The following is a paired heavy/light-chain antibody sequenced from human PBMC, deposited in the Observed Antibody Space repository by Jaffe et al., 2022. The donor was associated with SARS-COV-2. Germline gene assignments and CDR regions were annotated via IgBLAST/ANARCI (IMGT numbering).Light chain of an antibody. J-gene: IGKJ5*01. V-gene: IGKV3-15*01. CDR1: LSASSN. Sequence: EIVMTQSPATLSVSPGETATLSCRASLSASSNLAWYQQKPGQAPRLLIFAASTRATGIPARFSGSGSGTEFTLTISSLQSEDFAVYYCQQYNNWPITFGQGTRLEIK. CDR2: AAS. CDR3: QQYNNWPIT.
Heavy chain of an antibody. Sequence: QVQLVESGGGVVQPGRSLRLSCTASGFAFSSYGMHWVRQAPGKGLEWVATISYDGTKQYYAASVEGRLTISRDNSKKILFLDLSSLRAEDTALYYCGKDGLQYSGTYTDYWGQGTLVSVSS. CDR1: GFAFSSYG. CDR3: GKDGLQYSGTYTDY. J-gene: IGHJ4*02. D-gene: IGHD1-26*01. V-gene: IGHV3-30*18. CDR2: ISYDGTKQ.